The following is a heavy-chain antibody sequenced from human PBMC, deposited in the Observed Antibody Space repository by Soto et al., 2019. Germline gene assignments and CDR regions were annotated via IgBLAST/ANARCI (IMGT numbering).Heavy chain of an antibody. Sequence: SQTLSLTCAISGDSVSSNTAAWNWISQSPSRGLEWLGRTYYRSKWYNDYAVSVKSRITINPDTSKNQFSLQLNSVTPEDTAVYYCARNLDVLAVAGPYYYYYGMDVWGQGTTVTVSS. D-gene: IGHD6-19*01. J-gene: IGHJ6*02. CDR2: TYYRSKWYN. V-gene: IGHV6-1*01. CDR1: GDSVSSNTAA. CDR3: ARNLDVLAVAGPYYYYYGMDV.